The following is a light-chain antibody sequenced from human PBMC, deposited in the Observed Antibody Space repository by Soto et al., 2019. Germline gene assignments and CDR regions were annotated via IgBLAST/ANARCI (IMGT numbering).Light chain of an antibody. CDR3: QQYGSSPT. Sequence: EIVLTQSPGTLSLSPGERATLSCRASQSVSSSYLAWYQQKPGQAPSILIYGASSRTTGIPDRFSGSGSGTDFSLTISILEPEDFAVYYCQQYGSSPTFGQGTKV. J-gene: IGKJ1*01. CDR2: GAS. CDR1: QSVSSSY. V-gene: IGKV3-20*01.